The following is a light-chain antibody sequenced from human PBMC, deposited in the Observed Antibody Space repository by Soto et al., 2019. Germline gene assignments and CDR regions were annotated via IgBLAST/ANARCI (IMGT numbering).Light chain of an antibody. CDR1: SSDVGGYNY. J-gene: IGLJ1*01. Sequence: QSVLTQPASVSGSPGQSFTISCTGTSSDVGGYNYVSWYQQHPGKAPKLMIYEVTNRPSGVSNRFSGSKSGNTASLTISGLQAEDEADYYCSSYTSSSTLLYVFGTGTQLTVL. V-gene: IGLV2-14*01. CDR3: SSYTSSSTLLYV. CDR2: EVT.